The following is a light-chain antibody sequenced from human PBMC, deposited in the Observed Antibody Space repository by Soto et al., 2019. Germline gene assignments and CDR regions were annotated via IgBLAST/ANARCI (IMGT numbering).Light chain of an antibody. Sequence: EIMLPRSPDTLSLSPGERATLSCSASQSVSSYLAWYQQKPGQAPRLLIYDTSNRATGVPARFSGSGSGTDFTLTISSLEPEDCAIYYCQQRQYWPPITFGQGTRLDI. CDR2: DTS. J-gene: IGKJ5*01. V-gene: IGKV3-11*01. CDR3: QQRQYWPPIT. CDR1: QSVSSY.